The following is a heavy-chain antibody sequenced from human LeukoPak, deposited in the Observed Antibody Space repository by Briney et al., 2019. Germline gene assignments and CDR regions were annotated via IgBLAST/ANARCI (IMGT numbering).Heavy chain of an antibody. D-gene: IGHD1-20*01. Sequence: NSSETLSLTCAVYGGSFSGYYWSWIRQPPGGGLEWIGYSYYTGNTNYSPSLKSRVTISFATSKNQFSLKLRSVTASDTAVYYCARRVYNRGLYDLGAFDLWGQGTMVTVSS. CDR2: SYYTGNT. CDR1: GGSFSGYY. CDR3: ARRVYNRGLYDLGAFDL. V-gene: IGHV4-59*08. J-gene: IGHJ3*01.